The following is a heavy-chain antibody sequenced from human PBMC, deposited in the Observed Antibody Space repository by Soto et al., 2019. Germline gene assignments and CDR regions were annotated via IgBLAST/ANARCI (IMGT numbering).Heavy chain of an antibody. CDR3: AREGVAPYYYYGMDV. V-gene: IGHV1-3*01. CDR1: GNTVPNYA. CDR2: INGGNGNT. Sequence: ASVKVSCKASGNTVPNYAIRWVRQAPGQRLEWMGWINGGNGNTYYSEHFQGRVTMTTDTSTSTVHMEVRSLRSDDTAVYYCAREGVAPYYYYGMDVWGQGTPVTVSS. J-gene: IGHJ6*02. D-gene: IGHD5-12*01.